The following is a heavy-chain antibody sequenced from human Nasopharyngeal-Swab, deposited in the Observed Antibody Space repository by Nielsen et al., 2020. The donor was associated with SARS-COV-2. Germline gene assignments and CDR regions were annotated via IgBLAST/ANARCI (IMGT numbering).Heavy chain of an antibody. Sequence: GESLKISCAASGFTVSSNYMSWVRQAPGKGLEWVSVIYSGGSTYYADSVKGRFTISRDNSKNTLYLQMNSLRAEDTAVYYCARESRSSSSVSHYVLDVWGQGTTVTVSS. CDR1: GFTVSSNY. V-gene: IGHV3-53*01. CDR2: IYSGGST. J-gene: IGHJ6*02. D-gene: IGHD6-6*01. CDR3: ARESRSSSSVSHYVLDV.